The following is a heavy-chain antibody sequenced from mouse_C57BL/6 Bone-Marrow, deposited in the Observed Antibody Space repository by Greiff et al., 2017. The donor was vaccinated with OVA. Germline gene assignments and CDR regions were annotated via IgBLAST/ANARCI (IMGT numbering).Heavy chain of an antibody. D-gene: IGHD2-1*01. J-gene: IGHJ3*01. Sequence: QVKLQQPGAELVKPGASVKLSCKASGYTFTSYWMQWVKQRPGQGLEWIGEIDPSDSYTNYNQKFKGKATLTVDTSSSTAYMQLSSLTSEDSAVYYCYGNFAYWGQGTLVTVSA. V-gene: IGHV1-50*01. CDR3: YGNFAY. CDR2: IDPSDSYT. CDR1: GYTFTSYW.